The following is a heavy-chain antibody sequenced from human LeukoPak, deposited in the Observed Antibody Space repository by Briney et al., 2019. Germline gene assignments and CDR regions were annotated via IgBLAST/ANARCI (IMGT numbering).Heavy chain of an antibody. J-gene: IGHJ4*02. V-gene: IGHV3-49*04. CDR1: GFTFSNYW. Sequence: GGSLRLSCAASGFTFSNYWMTWVRQAPGKGPEWISFIKTKTFGGTTEYAASVEGRFTISRDDSTGIAYLQMDSLKPDDTAVYYCSRGVIVGAAYFDYWGQGTLVTVSS. CDR3: SRGVIVGAAYFDY. D-gene: IGHD1-26*01. CDR2: IKTKTFGGTT.